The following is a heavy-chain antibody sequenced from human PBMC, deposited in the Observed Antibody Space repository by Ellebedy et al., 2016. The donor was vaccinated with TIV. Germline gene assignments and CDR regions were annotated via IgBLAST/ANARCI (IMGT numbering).Heavy chain of an antibody. J-gene: IGHJ3*02. V-gene: IGHV4-39*01. D-gene: IGHD6-19*01. Sequence: SETLSLXXTVSGGSISSSSYYWGWIRQPPGKGLEWIGSIYYSGSTYYNPSLKSRVTISVDTSKNQFSLKLSSVTAADTAVYYCARIGSGPNDIWGQGTMVTVSS. CDR1: GGSISSSSYY. CDR2: IYYSGST. CDR3: ARIGSGPNDI.